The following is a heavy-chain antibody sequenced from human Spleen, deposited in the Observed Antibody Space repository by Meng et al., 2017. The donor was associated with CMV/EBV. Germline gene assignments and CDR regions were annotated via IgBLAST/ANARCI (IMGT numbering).Heavy chain of an antibody. D-gene: IGHD5-18*01. CDR2: VNWNGGST. V-gene: IGHV3-20*04. CDR3: ARPHTSYDPFDY. CDR1: GFTFDDYV. J-gene: IGHJ4*01. Sequence: GGSLRLSCAASGFTFDDYVMSWVRQVPGKGLEWVSGVNWNGGSTGYADSVKGRFTISRDNPKNTLYLQMNSLRPEDTAIYYCARPHTSYDPFDYWGHGTLVTVSS.